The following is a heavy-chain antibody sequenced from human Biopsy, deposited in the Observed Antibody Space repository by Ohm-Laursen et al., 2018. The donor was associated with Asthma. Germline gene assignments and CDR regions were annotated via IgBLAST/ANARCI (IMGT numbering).Heavy chain of an antibody. CDR2: IKHDGTEK. D-gene: IGHD3-3*02. Sequence: GSLRLSCSASGFTFSSYVMSWVRQVPGKGLEWVANIKHDGTEKNHVDSLKGRFTISRDNAKNSLYLQMNSLRAEDTAVYYCARTFHFWSPYHAEHYQLWGQGTLVTVSS. J-gene: IGHJ1*01. CDR1: GFTFSSYV. V-gene: IGHV3-7*01. CDR3: ARTFHFWSPYHAEHYQL.